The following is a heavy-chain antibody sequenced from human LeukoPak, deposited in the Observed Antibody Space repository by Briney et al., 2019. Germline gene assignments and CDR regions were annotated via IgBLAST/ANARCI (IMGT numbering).Heavy chain of an antibody. CDR2: INPSGGST. CDR3: ARGRDSNYRTMSDY. Sequence: ASVKVSCKASGYTFTSYDINWVRQATGQGLEWMGIINPSGGSTSYAQKFQGRVTMTRDMSTSTVYMELSSLRSEDTAVYYCARGRDSNYRTMSDYWGQGTLVTVSS. J-gene: IGHJ4*02. V-gene: IGHV1-46*01. CDR1: GYTFTSYD. D-gene: IGHD4-11*01.